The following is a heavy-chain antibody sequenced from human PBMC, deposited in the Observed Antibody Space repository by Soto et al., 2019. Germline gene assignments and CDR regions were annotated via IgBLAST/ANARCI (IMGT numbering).Heavy chain of an antibody. CDR1: GFTFSSYS. CDR3: ARDGPKGDRGALDY. V-gene: IGHV3-21*01. CDR2: ISSSSSYI. J-gene: IGHJ4*02. D-gene: IGHD3-10*01. Sequence: GGSLRLSCAASGFTFSSYSMNWVRQAPGKGLEWVSSISSSSSYIYYADSVKGRFTISRDNAKNSLYLQMNSLGAEDTAVYYCARDGPKGDRGALDYWGQGTLVTVSS.